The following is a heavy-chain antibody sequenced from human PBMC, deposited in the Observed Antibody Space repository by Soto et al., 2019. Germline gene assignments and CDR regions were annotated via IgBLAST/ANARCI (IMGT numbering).Heavy chain of an antibody. V-gene: IGHV3-21*01. J-gene: IGHJ4*02. CDR3: ARGSAFTGLDY. D-gene: IGHD4-4*01. CDR1: GFIFSRHS. CDR2: IGTSGSYI. Sequence: GGRLRLSCTVAGFIFSRHSMNWVRQAPGKGLEWVSSIGTSGSYIYDTDSVKGRFTISRDNTKDSLYLQMNSLRAEDTAIYYCARGSAFTGLDYWGQGTPVTVSS.